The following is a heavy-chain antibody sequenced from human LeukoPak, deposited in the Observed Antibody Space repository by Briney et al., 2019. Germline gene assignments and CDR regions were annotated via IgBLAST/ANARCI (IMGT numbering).Heavy chain of an antibody. CDR1: GFTVSSNY. CDR3: ARAPWGGYDFDC. J-gene: IGHJ4*02. D-gene: IGHD5-12*01. CDR2: IYSGGST. Sequence: GGSLRLSCAASGFTVSSNYMSWVRQAPGKGLEWVSVIYSGGSTYYADSVRGRFTISRDNSKTTLYLQMNSLRAEDTAVYYCARAPWGGYDFDCWGQGTLVTVSS. V-gene: IGHV3-53*01.